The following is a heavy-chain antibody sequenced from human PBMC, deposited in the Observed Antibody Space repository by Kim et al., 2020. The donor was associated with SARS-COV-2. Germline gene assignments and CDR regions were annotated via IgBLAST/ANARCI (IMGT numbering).Heavy chain of an antibody. V-gene: IGHV3-30*01. D-gene: IGHD2-2*02. CDR3: ARGDLGYCSSTSCYTDY. Sequence: VKGRFTISRDNSKNTLYLQMNSLRAEDTAVYYCARGDLGYCSSTSCYTDYWGQGTLVTVSS. J-gene: IGHJ4*02.